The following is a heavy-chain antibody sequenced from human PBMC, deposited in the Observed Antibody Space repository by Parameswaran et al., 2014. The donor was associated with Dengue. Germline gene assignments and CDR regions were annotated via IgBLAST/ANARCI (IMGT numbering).Heavy chain of an antibody. D-gene: IGHD3-22*01. J-gene: IGHJ4*02. CDR2: ISSSGSTI. CDR3: ARGAYYYDSSGYYYFDY. V-gene: IGHV3-48*03. Sequence: IRQPPGKGLEWVSYISSSGSTIHYADSVKGRFTISRDNAKNSLYLQMNSLRAEDTAVYYCARGAYYYDSSGYYYFDYWGQGTLVTVSS.